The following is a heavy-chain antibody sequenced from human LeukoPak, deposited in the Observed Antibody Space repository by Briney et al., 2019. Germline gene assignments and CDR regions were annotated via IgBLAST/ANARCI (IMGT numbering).Heavy chain of an antibody. CDR2: INHSGST. CDR3: ARSYSKVSRGYYYGMDV. D-gene: IGHD4-11*01. CDR1: GGSFSGYY. J-gene: IGHJ6*02. V-gene: IGHV4-34*01. Sequence: PSETLSLTCAVYGGSFSGYYWSWIRQPPGKGLEWIGEINHSGSTNYNPSLKSRVTISVDTSKNQFSLKLSSVTAADTAVYYCARSYSKVSRGYYYGMDVWGQGTTVTASS.